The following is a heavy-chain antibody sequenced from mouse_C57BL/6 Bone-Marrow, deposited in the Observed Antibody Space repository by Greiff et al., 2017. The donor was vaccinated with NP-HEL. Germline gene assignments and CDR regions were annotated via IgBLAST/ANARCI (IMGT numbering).Heavy chain of an antibody. CDR3: ARSPRYYYGSSWFDD. CDR1: GYTFTSYG. Sequence: VQLQQSGAELARPGASVKLSCKASGYTFTSYGISWVKQRTGQGLEWIGAIYPRSGNTYYNEKFKGQATLTADKSSSTADMELRSLTSEDAAVYFCARSPRYYYGSSWFDDWGQGTTLTVSS. J-gene: IGHJ2*01. D-gene: IGHD1-1*01. V-gene: IGHV1-81*01. CDR2: IYPRSGNT.